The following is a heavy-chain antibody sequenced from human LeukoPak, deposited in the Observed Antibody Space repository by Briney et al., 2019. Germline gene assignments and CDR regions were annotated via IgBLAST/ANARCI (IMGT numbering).Heavy chain of an antibody. D-gene: IGHD3-10*01. J-gene: IGHJ4*02. CDR3: AREHLTYYYGSGSG. CDR2: ISGRGEAI. CDR1: GFTFSNHN. Sequence: GGSLRLSCAASGFTFSNHNMDWVRQAPGKGLEWISYISGRGEAIFYADSVQGRFTISRDNAKNSIYLQMNGLTAEDTAVYYCAREHLTYYYGSGSGWGQGTLVTVSS. V-gene: IGHV3-48*01.